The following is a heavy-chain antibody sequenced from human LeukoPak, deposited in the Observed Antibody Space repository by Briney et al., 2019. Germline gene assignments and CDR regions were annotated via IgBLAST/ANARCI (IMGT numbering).Heavy chain of an antibody. CDR3: ASNHDYKSYFDY. CDR2: IYHSGST. CDR1: GYSISSGYY. J-gene: IGHJ4*02. Sequence: SETLSLTCTVSGYSISSGYYWGWIRQPPGKVLEWIGSIYHSGSTYYNPSLKSRVTISVDTSKNQFSLKLSSVTAADTAVYYCASNHDYKSYFDYWGQGTLVTVSS. D-gene: IGHD4-11*01. V-gene: IGHV4-38-2*02.